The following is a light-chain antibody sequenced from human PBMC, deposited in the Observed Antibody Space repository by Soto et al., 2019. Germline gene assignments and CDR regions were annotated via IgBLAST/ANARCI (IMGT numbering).Light chain of an antibody. CDR1: QSVTSRY. J-gene: IGKJ2*01. CDR3: QQYGSSPPLYT. V-gene: IGKV3-20*01. Sequence: EIVLTQSPGNLSLSPGERATLSCRASQSVTSRYLAWYQQKFGQAPRLLIYGASSRATGIPDRFSGSGSGTDFILTISRLEPEDFAVYYCQQYGSSPPLYTFGQGTKLEIK. CDR2: GAS.